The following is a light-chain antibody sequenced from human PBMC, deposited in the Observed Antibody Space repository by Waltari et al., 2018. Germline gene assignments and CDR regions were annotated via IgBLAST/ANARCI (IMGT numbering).Light chain of an antibody. CDR1: QSVSSY. J-gene: IGKJ1*01. V-gene: IGKV3-11*01. Sequence: EIVLTQSPATLSWSQGERATLSCRASQSVSSYLAWYHQKPGQAPRLLIYDASNRATGIPARFSGSGSGTDFTLTISSLEPEDFAVYYCQQRSNWPSWTFGQGTKVEIK. CDR3: QQRSNWPSWT. CDR2: DAS.